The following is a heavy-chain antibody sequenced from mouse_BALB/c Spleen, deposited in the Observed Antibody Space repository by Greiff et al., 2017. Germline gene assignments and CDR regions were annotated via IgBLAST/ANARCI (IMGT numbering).Heavy chain of an antibody. D-gene: IGHD2-14*01. J-gene: IGHJ4*01. V-gene: IGHV2-9*02. CDR3: ARDGYRVGAMDY. Sequence: VMLVESGPGLVAPSQSLSITCTVSGFSLTSYGVHWVRQPPGKGLEWLGVIWAGGSTNYNSALMSRLSISKDNSKSQVFLKMNSLQTDDTAMYYCARDGYRVGAMDYWGQGTSVTVSS. CDR2: IWAGGST. CDR1: GFSLTSYG.